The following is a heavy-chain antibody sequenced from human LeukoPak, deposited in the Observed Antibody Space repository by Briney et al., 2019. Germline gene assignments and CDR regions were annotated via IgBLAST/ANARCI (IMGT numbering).Heavy chain of an antibody. CDR1: GFTFDDYA. J-gene: IGHJ5*02. CDR2: ISWEGGST. D-gene: IGHD2-15*01. Sequence: GGSLRLSCAASGFTFDDYAMHWVRQAPGKGLEWVSLISWEGGSTYYADSVKGRFTISRDNSENSLYLQMNSLRVEDTAVYYCAKDGVVAALGDNWFDPWGQGTLVTVSS. CDR3: AKDGVVAALGDNWFDP. V-gene: IGHV3-43D*03.